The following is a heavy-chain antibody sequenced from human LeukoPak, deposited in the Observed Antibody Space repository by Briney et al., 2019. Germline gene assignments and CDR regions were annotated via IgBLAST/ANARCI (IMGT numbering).Heavy chain of an antibody. D-gene: IGHD4-17*01. CDR3: AKYGAVTTFDY. Sequence: GGSLRLSCAASGFTLTSYAMSWVRQAPGKGLEWVSAISGSGRSTYYADSVKGRFTMSRDNSKNTLYLQMNSLRAEDTAVYYCAKYGAVTTFDYWGQGTLVTVSS. J-gene: IGHJ4*02. CDR2: ISGSGRST. CDR1: GFTLTSYA. V-gene: IGHV3-23*01.